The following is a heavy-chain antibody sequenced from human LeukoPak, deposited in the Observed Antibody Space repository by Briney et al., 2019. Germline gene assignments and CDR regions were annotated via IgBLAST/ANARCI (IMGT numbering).Heavy chain of an antibody. CDR2: IYSDGSST. CDR3: TGHDSSGYYYFDY. V-gene: IGHV3-74*01. CDR1: GFTFNTYW. D-gene: IGHD3-22*01. Sequence: GGSLRLSCAASGFTFNTYWMHWVRQAPGEGLVWVSRIYSDGSSTSYADFVKGRFTISRDNAKNTLYLQMDSLRAEDTAVYYCTGHDSSGYYYFDYWGQGTLVTVSS. J-gene: IGHJ4*02.